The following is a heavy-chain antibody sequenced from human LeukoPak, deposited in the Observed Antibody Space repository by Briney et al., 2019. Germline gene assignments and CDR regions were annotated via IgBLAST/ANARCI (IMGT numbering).Heavy chain of an antibody. CDR2: ISGSGGST. Sequence: GGSLRLSCAASGFTFSSYAMSWVRQAPGKGLEWVSAISGSGGSTYYADSVKGRFTISRDNSKNTLYLQMNSLRAEDTAVYYCANSGGATYHYYYYGMDVWGQGTTVTVSS. V-gene: IGHV3-23*01. CDR3: ANSGGATYHYYYYGMDV. CDR1: GFTFSSYA. J-gene: IGHJ6*02. D-gene: IGHD3-10*01.